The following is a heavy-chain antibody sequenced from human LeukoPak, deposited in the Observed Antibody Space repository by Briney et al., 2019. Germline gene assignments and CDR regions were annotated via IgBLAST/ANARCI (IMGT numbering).Heavy chain of an antibody. J-gene: IGHJ5*02. D-gene: IGHD3-22*01. CDR1: GFSLSEYG. CDR3: AKDPVNHCASSVCYGLQS. Sequence: GGSLGLSCVASGFSLSEYGIHWVRQAPGKGLEWLSFIRYDDSEYYADSVKGRFAISRDNSKNTLFLQMHSLRSEDTAAYYCAKDPVNHCASSVCYGLQSWGQGTLVIVSS. V-gene: IGHV3-30*02. CDR2: IRYDDSE.